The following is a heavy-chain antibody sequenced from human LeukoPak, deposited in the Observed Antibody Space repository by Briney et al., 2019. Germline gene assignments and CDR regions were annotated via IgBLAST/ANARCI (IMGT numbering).Heavy chain of an antibody. CDR2: IYYSGST. V-gene: IGHV4-59*01. CDR1: GGSISSYY. D-gene: IGHD3-10*01. Sequence: SETLSLTCTVSGGSISSYYWSWIRQPPGKGLEWIGYIYYSGSTNYNPSLKSRVTISVDTSKNQFSLKLSSVTAADTAVYYCARTYGSGSLFDYWGQGTLVTVPS. J-gene: IGHJ4*02. CDR3: ARTYGSGSLFDY.